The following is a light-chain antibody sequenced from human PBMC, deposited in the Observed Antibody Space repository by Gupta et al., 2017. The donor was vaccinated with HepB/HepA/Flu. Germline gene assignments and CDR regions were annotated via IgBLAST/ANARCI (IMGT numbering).Light chain of an antibody. Sequence: DIQMTQSPSSLSASVGDRVTITCRASQSISSYLNWYQQEPGKAPKLLIYAASTLQSGVPSRFSGSGSVTDFTLTISRLQIEDFATYYCRHSDCSQCTFGQGTKVDIK. CDR2: AAS. CDR3: RHSDCSQCT. V-gene: IGKV1-39*01. CDR1: QSISSY. J-gene: IGKJ2*02.